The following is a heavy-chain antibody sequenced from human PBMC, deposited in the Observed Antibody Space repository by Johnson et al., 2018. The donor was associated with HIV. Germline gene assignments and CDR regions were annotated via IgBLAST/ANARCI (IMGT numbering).Heavy chain of an antibody. CDR1: GFTFSNYW. V-gene: IGHV3-7*05. CDR3: ARKGDAFDI. CDR2: INLDGSEK. J-gene: IGHJ3*02. Sequence: VLLLESGGGLVQPGGSLRLSCADSGFTFSNYWMTWVRQAPGKGLEWVANINLDGSEKYYVDSVKGRFTISRDNAKNSLHLQMNSLRADDTAVYYCARKGDAFDIWGQGTMVTVSS.